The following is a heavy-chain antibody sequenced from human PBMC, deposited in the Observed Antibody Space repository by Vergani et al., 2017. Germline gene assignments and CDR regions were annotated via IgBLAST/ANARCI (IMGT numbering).Heavy chain of an antibody. CDR1: GGSFSGYY. V-gene: IGHV4-34*01. CDR3: AIASVTTSRLFLTYYYYYMDV. J-gene: IGHJ6*03. CDR2: INHSGST. D-gene: IGHD4-11*01. Sequence: QVQLQQWGAGLLKPSETLSLTCAVYGGSFSGYYWSWIRQPPGKGLEWIGEINHSGSTNYNPSLKSRVTISVDTSKNQFSLKLSSVTAADTAVYYCAIASVTTSRLFLTYYYYYMDVWGKGTTVTVSS.